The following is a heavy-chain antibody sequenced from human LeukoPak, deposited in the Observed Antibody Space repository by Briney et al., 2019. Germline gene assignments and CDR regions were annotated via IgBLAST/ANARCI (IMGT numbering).Heavy chain of an antibody. CDR2: ISSSSSTI. CDR1: GFTFSSYS. Sequence: PGGSLRLSCAASGFTFSSYSMNWVRQAPGKGLEWVSYISSSSSTIYYADSVKGRFTISRDNAKNSLYLQMNSLRAEDTAVYFCAKDSVARNGIYDAFDIWGQGTTVTVSS. V-gene: IGHV3-48*01. D-gene: IGHD6-19*01. J-gene: IGHJ3*02. CDR3: AKDSVARNGIYDAFDI.